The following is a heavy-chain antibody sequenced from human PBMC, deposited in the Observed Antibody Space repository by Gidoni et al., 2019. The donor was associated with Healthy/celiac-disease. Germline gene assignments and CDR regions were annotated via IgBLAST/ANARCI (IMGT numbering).Heavy chain of an antibody. D-gene: IGHD2-2*01. J-gene: IGHJ3*02. Sequence: EVQLVESGGGLVKPGGSLRLSCAAPGFTFSNAWMSWVREAPGKGLELVGRIKSQTYGGTTDYASPMKVTFTISRDDSKNTLYLQMNSLKTEDTAVYYCTTVKCFVVVPQGGGYDPNDAFDIWGQGTMVTVSS. CDR2: IKSQTYGGTT. V-gene: IGHV3-15*01. CDR3: TTVKCFVVVPQGGGYDPNDAFDI. CDR1: GFTFSNAW.